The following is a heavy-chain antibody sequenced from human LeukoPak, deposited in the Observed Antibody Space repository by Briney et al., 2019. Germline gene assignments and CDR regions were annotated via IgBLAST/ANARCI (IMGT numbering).Heavy chain of an antibody. V-gene: IGHV1-46*01. J-gene: IGHJ4*02. CDR3: ARGAGYYDSSGYVFDY. D-gene: IGHD3-22*01. Sequence: GASVKVSCKASGYTFTSYYMHWVRQAPGQGLEWMGIINPSGGSTSYAQKFQGRVTMTRDTSTSTVYMELSSLRSEDTAVHYCARGAGYYDSSGYVFDYWGQGTLVTVSS. CDR2: INPSGGST. CDR1: GYTFTSYY.